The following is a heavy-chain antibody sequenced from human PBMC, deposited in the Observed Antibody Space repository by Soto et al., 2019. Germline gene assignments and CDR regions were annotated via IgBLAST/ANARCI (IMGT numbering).Heavy chain of an antibody. CDR3: AKAAPYYDFWSGYYDY. V-gene: IGHV3-23*01. CDR1: GFTFSSYA. D-gene: IGHD3-3*01. J-gene: IGHJ4*02. Sequence: PGGSLRLSXAASGFTFSSYAMSWVRQAPGKGLEWVSAISGSGGSTYYADSVKGRFTISRDNSKNTLYLQMNSLRAEDTAVYYCAKAAPYYDFWSGYYDYWGQGTLVTVSS. CDR2: ISGSGGST.